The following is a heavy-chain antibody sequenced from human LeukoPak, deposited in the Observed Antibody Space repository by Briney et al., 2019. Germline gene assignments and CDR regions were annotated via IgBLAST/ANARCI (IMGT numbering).Heavy chain of an antibody. CDR1: GFTFDDYA. V-gene: IGHV3-43D*04. D-gene: IGHD3-9*01. J-gene: IGHJ4*02. CDR2: ISWDGGST. Sequence: GGSLRLSCAASGFTFDDYAMHWVRQAPGKGLEWVSLISWDGGSTYYADSVKGRFTISRDNSKNSLYLQMNSLRAEDTALYYCAKGTYYDILTGYCDWVFDYWGQGTLVTVSS. CDR3: AKGTYYDILTGYCDWVFDY.